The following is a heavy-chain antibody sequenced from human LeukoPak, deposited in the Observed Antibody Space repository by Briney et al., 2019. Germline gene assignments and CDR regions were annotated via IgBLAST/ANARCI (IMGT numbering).Heavy chain of an antibody. CDR3: ARGDSYGYFFY. V-gene: IGHV4-59*12. CDR1: GGSISSYY. J-gene: IGHJ4*02. Sequence: SETLSLTCTVSGGSISSYYWSWVRQPPGKGLEWIGFIYHSGSTYYNPSLKSRVTISVDRSKNQFSLKLSSVTAADTAVYYCARGDSYGYFFYWGQGTLVTVSS. CDR2: IYHSGST. D-gene: IGHD5-18*01.